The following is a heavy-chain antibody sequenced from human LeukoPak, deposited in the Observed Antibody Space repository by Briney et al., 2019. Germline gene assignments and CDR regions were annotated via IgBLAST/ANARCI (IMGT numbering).Heavy chain of an antibody. CDR2: INTDGSTT. D-gene: IGHD3-16*01. J-gene: IGHJ4*02. V-gene: IGHV3-74*01. Sequence: GGSLRLSCAASGFTFSSYWMHWVRQAPGKGLVWVSRINTDGSTTTYADSVKGRFTISRDNAKNTLYLQMDSLRAENKAVYYCARDLGACPDYWGQGNLVTVFS. CDR3: ARDLGACPDY. CDR1: GFTFSSYW.